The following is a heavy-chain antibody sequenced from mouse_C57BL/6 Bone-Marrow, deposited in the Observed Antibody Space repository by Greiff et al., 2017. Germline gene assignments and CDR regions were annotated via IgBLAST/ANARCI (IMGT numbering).Heavy chain of an antibody. V-gene: IGHV1-81*01. D-gene: IGHD2-3*01. Sequence: QVQLQQSGAELARPGASVKLSCKASGYTFTSYGISWVKQRTGQGLEWIGEIYPRSGNTYYNEKFKGKGTLTADKASSTAYMELRSLTSEDSAVYFCARWLLGWYFDVWGTGTTVTVSS. CDR1: GYTFTSYG. J-gene: IGHJ1*03. CDR3: ARWLLGWYFDV. CDR2: IYPRSGNT.